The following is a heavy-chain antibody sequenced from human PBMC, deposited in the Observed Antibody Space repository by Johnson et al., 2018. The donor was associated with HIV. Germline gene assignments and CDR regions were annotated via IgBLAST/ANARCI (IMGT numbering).Heavy chain of an antibody. J-gene: IGHJ3*02. Sequence: VQLVESGGGLVQPGRSLRLSCAASGFTFDEYAMHWVRQAPGKGLEWVSGISWNSGSRGYADSVKGRFTISRDNAKNTLYLQMNSLRAEDTAVYYCAKDQERLLWFGTGGIWGQGTMVTVSS. V-gene: IGHV3-9*01. CDR3: AKDQERLLWFGTGGI. CDR2: ISWNSGSR. D-gene: IGHD3-10*01. CDR1: GFTFDEYA.